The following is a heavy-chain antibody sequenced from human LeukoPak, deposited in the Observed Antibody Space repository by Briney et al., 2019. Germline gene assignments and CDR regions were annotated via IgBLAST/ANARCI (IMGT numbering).Heavy chain of an antibody. J-gene: IGHJ4*02. CDR1: GGSISSSSYY. D-gene: IGHD5-18*01. CDR3: ARVPPYNSGYGGFDY. CDR2: IYYSGST. Sequence: SETLSLTCTVSGGSISSSSYYWGWIRQPPGKGLEWIGSIYYSGSTYYNPSLKSRVTISVDTSENQFSLQLRSVTAADTAVYFCARVPPYNSGYGGFDYWGQGTLVTASS. V-gene: IGHV4-39*07.